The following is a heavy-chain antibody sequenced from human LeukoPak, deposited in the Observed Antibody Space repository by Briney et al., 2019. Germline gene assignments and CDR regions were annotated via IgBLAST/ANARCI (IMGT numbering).Heavy chain of an antibody. V-gene: IGHV1-69*01. CDR3: ATSWQWLVKSFDY. CDR2: IIPIFGTA. Sequence: ASVKVSCKASGGTFSSYAISWVRQAPGPGLEWMGGIIPIFGTANYAQKFQGRVTITADESTSTAYMELSSLRSEDTAVYYCATSWQWLVKSFDYWGQGTLVTVSS. J-gene: IGHJ4*02. D-gene: IGHD6-19*01. CDR1: GGTFSSYA.